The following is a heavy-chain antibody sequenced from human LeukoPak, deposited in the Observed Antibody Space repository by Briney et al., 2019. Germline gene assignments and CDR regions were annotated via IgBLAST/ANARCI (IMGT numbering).Heavy chain of an antibody. J-gene: IGHJ4*02. CDR1: GFTFSSYS. CDR3: ARLRGYSYGYGDY. CDR2: ISCSGNSI. Sequence: PGGSLTLSCAASGFTFSSYSMNWVRQAPGKGLEGVSYISCSGNSIDYAHSVKGRFTISRDNAKNSLYLQMVSLRAEDTAVYYCARLRGYSYGYGDYWGQGTLVTVSS. D-gene: IGHD5-18*01. V-gene: IGHV3-48*04.